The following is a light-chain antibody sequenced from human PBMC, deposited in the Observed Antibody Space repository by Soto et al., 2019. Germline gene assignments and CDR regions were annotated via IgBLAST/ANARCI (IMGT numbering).Light chain of an antibody. CDR3: RQLNGSPPIT. V-gene: IGKV1-9*01. CDR2: DAY. CDR1: RDMNNY. J-gene: IGKJ5*01. Sequence: DIQLTQSPSFLSASVGDRVIITCRASRDMNNYFAWYQQTPGKPPKLLIYDAYTLQSGVPSSYSCSGSGTKVIITIISLLPEDFATYYCRQLNGSPPITFGQGTRLEIK.